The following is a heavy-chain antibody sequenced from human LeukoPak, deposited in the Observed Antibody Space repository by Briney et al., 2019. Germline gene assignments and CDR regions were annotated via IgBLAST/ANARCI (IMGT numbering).Heavy chain of an antibody. V-gene: IGHV1-18*01. CDR1: GYTFTSYG. Sequence: VASVKVSCTASGYTFTSYGISWVRQAPGQGLEWMGWISAYNGNTNYAQKLQGRVTMTTDTSTSTAYMELRSLRSDDTAVYYCARDPLSGSSGYYDGDYYYGMDVWGQGTTVTVSS. J-gene: IGHJ6*02. CDR3: ARDPLSGSSGYYDGDYYYGMDV. CDR2: ISAYNGNT. D-gene: IGHD3-22*01.